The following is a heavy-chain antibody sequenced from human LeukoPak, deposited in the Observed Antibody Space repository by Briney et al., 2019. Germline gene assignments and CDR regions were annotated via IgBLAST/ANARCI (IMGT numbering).Heavy chain of an antibody. CDR1: GGSISSYY. Sequence: SETLSLTCTVSGGSISSYYWSWIRQPPGKGLEWIGYIYYSGSTNYNPSLKSRVTISVDTSKNQFSLKLSSVTAADTAVYYCATRPGAPNWFDPWGQGTLVTVSS. CDR3: ATRPGAPNWFDP. D-gene: IGHD1-26*01. CDR2: IYYSGST. V-gene: IGHV4-59*12. J-gene: IGHJ5*02.